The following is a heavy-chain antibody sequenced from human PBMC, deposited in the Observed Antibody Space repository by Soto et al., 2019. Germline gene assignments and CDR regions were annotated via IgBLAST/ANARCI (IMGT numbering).Heavy chain of an antibody. Sequence: GSLRLSCSASGFTFSTFAMHWVRQAPGKGLEYVSAITNHGASTYYADSVKGRFTISRDNSKNTLYLQMNSLRAEDTAVYYCAKVSSGWYGYWGQGTLVTVSS. CDR1: GFTFSTFA. V-gene: IGHV3-64*04. J-gene: IGHJ4*02. CDR2: ITNHGAST. CDR3: AKVSSGWYGY. D-gene: IGHD6-19*01.